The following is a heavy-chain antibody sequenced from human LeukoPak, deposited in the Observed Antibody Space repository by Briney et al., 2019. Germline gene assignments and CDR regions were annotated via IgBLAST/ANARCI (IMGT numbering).Heavy chain of an antibody. D-gene: IGHD3-9*01. CDR2: IYTSGST. CDR3: ARDVLDILTGYYRGFDY. V-gene: IGHV4-4*07. CDR1: GGSISSYY. Sequence: PSETLSLTCTVSGGSISSYYWSWIRQPAGKGLEWIGRIYTSGSTNYNPSLKSRVTMSVDTSKNQFSLKLSSVTAADTAVYYCARDVLDILTGYYRGFDYWGQGTLVTVSS. J-gene: IGHJ4*02.